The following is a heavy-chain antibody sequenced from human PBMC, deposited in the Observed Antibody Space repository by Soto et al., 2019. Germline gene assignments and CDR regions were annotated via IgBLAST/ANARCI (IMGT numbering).Heavy chain of an antibody. J-gene: IGHJ6*02. D-gene: IGHD3-3*01. CDR1: GGSISSYY. CDR2: IYYSGST. CDR3: AGSRITIFGVVIKNYYYYGMDV. V-gene: IGHV4-59*01. Sequence: SETLSLTCTVSGGSISSYYWSWIRQPPGKGLEWIGYIYYSGSTNYNSSLKSRVTISVDTSKNQFSLKLSSVTAADTAVYYCAGSRITIFGVVIKNYYYYGMDVWGQGTTVTVSS.